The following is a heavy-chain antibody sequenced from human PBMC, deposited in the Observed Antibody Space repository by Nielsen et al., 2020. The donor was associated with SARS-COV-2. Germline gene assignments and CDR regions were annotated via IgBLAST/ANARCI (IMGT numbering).Heavy chain of an antibody. CDR2: INHSGST. CDR1: GGSFSGYY. J-gene: IGHJ4*02. CDR3: AREGYDILTGPDGGFDY. Sequence: GSLRLSCAVYGGSFSGYYWSWIRQPPGKGLEWIGEINHSGSTNYNPSLKSRVTISVDTSKNQFSLKLSSVTAADTAVYYCAREGYDILTGPDGGFDYWGQGTLVTVSS. D-gene: IGHD3-9*01. V-gene: IGHV4-34*01.